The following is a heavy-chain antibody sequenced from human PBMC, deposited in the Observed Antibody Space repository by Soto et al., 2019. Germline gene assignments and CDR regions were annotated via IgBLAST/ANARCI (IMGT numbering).Heavy chain of an antibody. Sequence: GGSLRLSCAASGFTVSSNYMSWVRQAPGKGLEWVSVIYSGGSTYYADSVKGRFTISRDNSKNTLYLQMNSLRAEDTAVYYCANPREYQLLSFGSTGGSWGQGTLVTVSS. J-gene: IGHJ4*02. CDR2: IYSGGST. CDR1: GFTVSSNY. D-gene: IGHD2-2*01. CDR3: ANPREYQLLSFGSTGGS. V-gene: IGHV3-66*01.